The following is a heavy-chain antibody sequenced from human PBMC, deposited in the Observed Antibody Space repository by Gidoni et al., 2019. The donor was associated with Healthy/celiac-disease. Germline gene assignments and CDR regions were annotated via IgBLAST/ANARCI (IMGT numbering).Heavy chain of an antibody. D-gene: IGHD4-17*01. CDR1: GYTFTSYA. Sequence: QAQLVQSGAGVKKPGASVKVSSKASGYTFTSYAMHWVRQAPGQRLEWMGWINAGNGNTKYSQKFQGRVTITRDTAASTAYMELSSLRSEDTAVYYCARLSTVTIVRGMDVGGQGTTVTVSS. V-gene: IGHV1-3*01. CDR3: ARLSTVTIVRGMDV. J-gene: IGHJ6*02. CDR2: INAGNGNT.